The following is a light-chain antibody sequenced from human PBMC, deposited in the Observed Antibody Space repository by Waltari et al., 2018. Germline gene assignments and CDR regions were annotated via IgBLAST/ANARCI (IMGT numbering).Light chain of an antibody. Sequence: VISMTQSPSFLSASTGDRVTISCRVSQDIGSSLAWYQQKPGKAPDLLIFAASTLKSGVPSRFSGSGSGTDFTLTISRMQSEDCVTYYCQQYLTFPYTFGQGTKLEI. J-gene: IGKJ2*01. CDR2: AAS. CDR1: QDIGSS. V-gene: IGKV1D-8*01. CDR3: QQYLTFPYT.